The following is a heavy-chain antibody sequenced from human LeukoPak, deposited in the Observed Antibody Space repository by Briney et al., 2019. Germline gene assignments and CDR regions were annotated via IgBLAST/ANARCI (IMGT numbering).Heavy chain of an antibody. CDR3: ASPRGYCTNGVCDAFDY. CDR1: GFTFSSYS. D-gene: IGHD2-8*01. CDR2: ISSSSSTI. J-gene: IGHJ4*02. V-gene: IGHV3-48*01. Sequence: HPGGSLRLSCAPYGFTFSSYSMNWVRQAPGKGLEWVSYISSSSSTIYYADSVKGRFTISRDNAKNSLYLQMNSLRAEDTAVYYCASPRGYCTNGVCDAFDYWGQGTLVTVSS.